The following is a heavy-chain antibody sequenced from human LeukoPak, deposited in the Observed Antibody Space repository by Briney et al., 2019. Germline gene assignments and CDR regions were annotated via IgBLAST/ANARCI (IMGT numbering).Heavy chain of an antibody. CDR2: IYTRGST. CDR1: GGSIRSGSYY. J-gene: IGHJ4*02. CDR3: ARATWPLCYFDY. V-gene: IGHV4-61*02. Sequence: SQTLSLTCTVSGGSIRSGSYYWSWIRQPAGKGLEWIGRIYTRGSTDYNPSLKSRVTTSIDTSKNQFSLELSSVTAADTAVYYCARATWPLCYFDYWGQGTLVTVSS. D-gene: IGHD5-12*01.